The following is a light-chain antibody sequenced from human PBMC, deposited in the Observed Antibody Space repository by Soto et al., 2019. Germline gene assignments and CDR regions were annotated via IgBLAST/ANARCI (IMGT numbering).Light chain of an antibody. CDR2: DVS. J-gene: IGLJ1*01. CDR3: SSFTTSTADV. Sequence: QSVLTQPASVSGSPGQSITISCTGTSSDVGAYDYVSWYQQHPGEVPKLMIFDVSDRPSGVSNRFSGSKSGNTASLTISGLQAEDEADYSCSSFTTSTADVFGTGTKLTVL. V-gene: IGLV2-14*03. CDR1: SSDVGAYDY.